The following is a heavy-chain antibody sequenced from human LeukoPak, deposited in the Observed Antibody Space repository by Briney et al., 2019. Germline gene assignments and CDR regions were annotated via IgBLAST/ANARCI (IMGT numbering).Heavy chain of an antibody. CDR2: LDHSGST. V-gene: IGHV4-31*03. J-gene: IGHJ4*02. CDR3: ATGTYCGGDCYSD. Sequence: PSETLSLTCTVSGGSFSSGGSFWTWIRQHPGKGLDWVGHLDHSGSTYSNPSLKGRVSMSVDTSKNQFNLRLTSVTAADTAVYHCATGTYCGGDCYSDWGPGTLVTVSS. CDR1: GGSFSSGGSF. D-gene: IGHD2-21*02.